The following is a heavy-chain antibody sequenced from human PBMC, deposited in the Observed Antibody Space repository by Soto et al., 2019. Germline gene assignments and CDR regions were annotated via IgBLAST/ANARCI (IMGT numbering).Heavy chain of an antibody. V-gene: IGHV4-61*05. CDR3: ARLGLYSYGSGTYYPGYFDY. CDR2: IYNSETT. Sequence: NPSETLSLTCTVSSAPVSSTTYTWGWIRQPPGKGLEWIGFIYNSETTNYNPSLKSRVTISVDTSKNLFSLNLSSVTAADTAVYYCARLGLYSYGSGTYYPGYFDYWGQGTLVTVSS. J-gene: IGHJ4*02. CDR1: SAPVSSTTYT. D-gene: IGHD3-10*01.